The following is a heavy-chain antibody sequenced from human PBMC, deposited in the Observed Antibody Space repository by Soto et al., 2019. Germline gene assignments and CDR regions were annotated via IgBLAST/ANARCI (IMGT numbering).Heavy chain of an antibody. CDR1: GYTFTSYA. CDR3: ARAPVPPHYYDSSGYSYYFDY. V-gene: IGHV1-3*01. CDR2: INAGNGNT. J-gene: IGHJ4*02. Sequence: SVKVSCKASGYTFTSYAMRWVRQAPGQRLEWMGWINAGNGNTKYSQKFQGRVTITRDTSASTAYMELSSLRSEDTAVYYCARAPVPPHYYDSSGYSYYFDYWGQGTLVTVSS. D-gene: IGHD3-22*01.